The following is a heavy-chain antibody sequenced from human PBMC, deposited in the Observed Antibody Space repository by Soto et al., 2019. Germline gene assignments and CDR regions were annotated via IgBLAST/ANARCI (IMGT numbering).Heavy chain of an antibody. CDR1: GFNFDNYY. Sequence: PGGSLRLSCAASGFNFDNYYMAWVRQAPGKGLEWVANIKKDGSGSNYVDSLKGRFTISRDNAKNSLYLQMNNLRAEDSGVYFCARDTTVILDDWGQGXLVTVYS. CDR3: ARDTTVILDD. J-gene: IGHJ4*01. V-gene: IGHV3-7*01. D-gene: IGHD3-9*01. CDR2: IKKDGSGS.